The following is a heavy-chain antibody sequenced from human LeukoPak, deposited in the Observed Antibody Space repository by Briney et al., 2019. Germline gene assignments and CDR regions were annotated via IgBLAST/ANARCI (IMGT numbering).Heavy chain of an antibody. CDR2: IYYSGST. D-gene: IGHD7-27*01. Sequence: PSETLSLTCTVSGGSISSYYWSWIRQPPGKGLEWIGYIYYSGSTNYNPSLKSRVTVSVDTSKNQFSLKLSSVTAADTAVYYCARGLGMVFDYWGQGTLVTVSS. CDR1: GGSISSYY. V-gene: IGHV4-59*01. J-gene: IGHJ4*02. CDR3: ARGLGMVFDY.